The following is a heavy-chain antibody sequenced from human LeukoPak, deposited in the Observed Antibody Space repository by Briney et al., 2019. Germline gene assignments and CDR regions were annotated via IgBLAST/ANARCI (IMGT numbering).Heavy chain of an antibody. J-gene: IGHJ5*02. Sequence: SQTLSLTCAVSGGSISSGGYSWRWIRQPPGKGLEWIGYIYHSGSTYYNPSLKSRVTISVDRSKNQFSLKLSSVTAADTAVYYCARYAPHRGYDYVWGSYRYGGFDPWGQGTLVTVSS. CDR2: IYHSGST. CDR3: ARYAPHRGYDYVWGSYRYGGFDP. D-gene: IGHD3-16*02. V-gene: IGHV4-30-2*01. CDR1: GGSISSGGYS.